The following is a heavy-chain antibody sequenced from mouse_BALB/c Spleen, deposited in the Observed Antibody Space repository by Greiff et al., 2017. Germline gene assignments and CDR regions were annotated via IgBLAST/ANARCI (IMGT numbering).Heavy chain of an antibody. Sequence: VQLKQSGPELVKPGASVKISCKASGYTFTDYNMHWVKQSHGKSLEWIGYIYPYNGDTFYNQKFKGKATLTVDKSSSTAHMELLSLTSEDSAVYYCGRYYGNYDYFDYWGQGTTLTVSS. CDR1: GYTFTDYN. V-gene: IGHV1S29*02. CDR3: GRYYGNYDYFDY. D-gene: IGHD2-1*01. J-gene: IGHJ2*01. CDR2: IYPYNGDT.